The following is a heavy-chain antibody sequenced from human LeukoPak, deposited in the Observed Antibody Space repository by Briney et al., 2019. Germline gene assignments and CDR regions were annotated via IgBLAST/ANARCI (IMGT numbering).Heavy chain of an antibody. CDR2: VSSKADSYAT. J-gene: IGHJ4*02. CDR3: TRHMGNAATRFDY. D-gene: IGHD7-27*01. V-gene: IGHV3-73*01. CDR1: GFTFSASD. Sequence: GGSLRLSCAASGFTFSASDMHWVRQASGKGLEWVGRVSSKADSYATGYAASLKGRFTISRDDSKNTAYLQMNSLKTEDTAVYYCTRHMGNAATRFDYWGQGTLVTVSS.